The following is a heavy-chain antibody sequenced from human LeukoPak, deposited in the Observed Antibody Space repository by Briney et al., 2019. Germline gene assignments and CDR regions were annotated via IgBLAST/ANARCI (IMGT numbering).Heavy chain of an antibody. D-gene: IGHD2-21*02. CDR3: TTNCGGDCYSSLGY. CDR1: GFTFGDYA. CDR2: IKPKADGETT. V-gene: IGHV3-15*01. Sequence: PGGSLRLSCTASGFTFGDYAMSWLRQAPGKGLEWVARIKPKADGETTDHAAPVKGRFTISRDDSKNTLYLQMNSLKTEDTGVYYCTTNCGGDCYSSLGYWGQGTLVTVSS. J-gene: IGHJ4*02.